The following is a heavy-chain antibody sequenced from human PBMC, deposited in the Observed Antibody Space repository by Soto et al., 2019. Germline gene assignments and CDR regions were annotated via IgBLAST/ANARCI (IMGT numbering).Heavy chain of an antibody. Sequence: ASVKVSCKASGYTFTSYAMHWVRQAPGQRLEWMGWINAGNGNTKYSQKFQGRVTITADESTSTAYMELSSLRSEDTAVYFCARELDPYYGGNSLSLDYWGQGTLVTVSS. CDR2: INAGNGNT. V-gene: IGHV1-3*01. D-gene: IGHD4-17*01. CDR1: GYTFTSYA. J-gene: IGHJ4*02. CDR3: ARELDPYYGGNSLSLDY.